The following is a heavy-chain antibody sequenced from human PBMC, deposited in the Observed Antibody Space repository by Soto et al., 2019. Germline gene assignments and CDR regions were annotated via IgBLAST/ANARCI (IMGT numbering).Heavy chain of an antibody. J-gene: IGHJ4*02. Sequence: GASVKVSCKASGYTFTSYDINWVRQATGQGLEWMGWMNPNSGNTGYAQKFQGQVTISADKSINTAYLQWSSLRASDTAMYYCARGDTAMAPYYFDYWGQGTLVTVSS. D-gene: IGHD5-18*01. V-gene: IGHV1-8*01. CDR3: ARGDTAMAPYYFDY. CDR2: MNPNSGNT. CDR1: GYTFTSYD.